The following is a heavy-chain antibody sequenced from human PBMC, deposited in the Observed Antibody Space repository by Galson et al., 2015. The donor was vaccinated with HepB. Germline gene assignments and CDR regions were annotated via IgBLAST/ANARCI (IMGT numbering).Heavy chain of an antibody. Sequence: SLRLSCAASGFTFSSYGMHWVRQAPGKGLEWVAVIWYDGSNKYYADSVKGRFTISRDNSKNTLYLQMNSLRAEDTAVYYCAKVTRSMIRGFSTFDYWGQKTIFAVSS. V-gene: IGHV3-33*06. CDR2: IWYDGSNK. J-gene: IGHJ4*02. CDR1: GFTFSSYG. D-gene: IGHD3-10*01. CDR3: AKVTRSMIRGFSTFDY.